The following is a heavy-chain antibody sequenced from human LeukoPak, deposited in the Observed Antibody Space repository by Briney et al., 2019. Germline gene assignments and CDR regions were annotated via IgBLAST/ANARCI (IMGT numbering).Heavy chain of an antibody. Sequence: PSETLSLTCTVSGGSMSSYYWSWIRQPPGKGLEWIGYIYYSGSTNYNPSLKSRVTISVDTSKNQFTLKLSSVTAADTAVYYCARHFPGSNWFYNWFDPWGQGTLVTVSS. J-gene: IGHJ5*02. V-gene: IGHV4-59*01. CDR1: GGSMSSYY. CDR2: IYYSGST. CDR3: ARHFPGSNWFYNWFDP. D-gene: IGHD6-13*01.